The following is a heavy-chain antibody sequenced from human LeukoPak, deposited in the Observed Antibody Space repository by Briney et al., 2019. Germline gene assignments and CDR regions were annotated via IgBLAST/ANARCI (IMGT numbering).Heavy chain of an antibody. Sequence: GGSLRLSCAASGFTVSSNYMSWVRQAPGKGLEWVSVIYSCGSTYYADSVKGRFTISRDNSKNTLYLQMNSLRAEDTAVYYCARFYYDSSGYWHNYYYYYGMDVWGQGTTVTVSS. CDR1: GFTVSSNY. CDR3: ARFYYDSSGYWHNYYYYYGMDV. J-gene: IGHJ6*02. V-gene: IGHV3-66*03. D-gene: IGHD3-22*01. CDR2: IYSCGST.